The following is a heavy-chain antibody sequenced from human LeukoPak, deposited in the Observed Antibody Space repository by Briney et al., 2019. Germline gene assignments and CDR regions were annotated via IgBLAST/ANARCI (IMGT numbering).Heavy chain of an antibody. V-gene: IGHV3-30*02. CDR2: IRYDGSNK. J-gene: IGHJ4*02. D-gene: IGHD3-10*01. Sequence: GGSLRLSCAASGFTFSSYGMHWVRQAPGKGLEWVAFIRYDGSNKYYADSVKGRFTISRDNSKNTLYLQMNSLRAEDTAVYYCAKDSVWFGETNPFDYWGQGTLVTVSS. CDR1: GFTFSSYG. CDR3: AKDSVWFGETNPFDY.